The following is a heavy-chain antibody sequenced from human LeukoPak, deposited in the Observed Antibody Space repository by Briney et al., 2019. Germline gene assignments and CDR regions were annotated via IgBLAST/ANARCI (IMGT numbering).Heavy chain of an antibody. J-gene: IGHJ4*02. D-gene: IGHD4-17*01. CDR1: GGSISSSSYY. Sequence: SETLSLTCTVSGGSISSSSYYWGWIRQPPGKGLEWIGEINHSGSTNYNPSLKSRVTILVDTSKNQFSLKLSSVTAADTAVYYCAREVYGDYGTGFDYWGQGTLVTVSS. CDR2: INHSGST. V-gene: IGHV4-39*07. CDR3: AREVYGDYGTGFDY.